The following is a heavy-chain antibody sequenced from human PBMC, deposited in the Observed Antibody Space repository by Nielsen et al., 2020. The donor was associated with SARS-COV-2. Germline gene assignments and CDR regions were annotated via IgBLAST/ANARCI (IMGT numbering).Heavy chain of an antibody. V-gene: IGHV3-13*04. CDR3: ARLPHGYSYGRYYYHGLDV. CDR1: GFGFSSYD. J-gene: IGHJ6*02. CDR2: VGTAGDT. D-gene: IGHD5-18*01. Sequence: GESLKISCAASGFGFSSYDLHWVRQAAGRGLEWVSGVGTAGDTYYADSVRGRFTISRENADNSLYLQMNSLRVGDTAVYYCARLPHGYSYGRYYYHGLDVWGQGTTVTVS.